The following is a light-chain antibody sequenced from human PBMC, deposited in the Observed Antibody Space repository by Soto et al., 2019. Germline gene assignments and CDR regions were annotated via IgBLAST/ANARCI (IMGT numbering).Light chain of an antibody. CDR2: DAS. J-gene: IGKJ1*01. CDR3: QQYNSYRT. Sequence: QVSQSAATLSASVGDRVTITCRASQSISSWLAWYQQKPGKAPKLLIYDASSLESGVPSRFSGSGSGTEFTLTISSLQPDDFATYYCQQYNSYRTFGQRTKVDIK. CDR1: QSISSW. V-gene: IGKV1-5*01.